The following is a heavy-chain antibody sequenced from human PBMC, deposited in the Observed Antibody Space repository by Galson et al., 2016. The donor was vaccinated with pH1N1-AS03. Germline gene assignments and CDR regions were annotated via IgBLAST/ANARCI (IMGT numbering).Heavy chain of an antibody. CDR3: ARDPRGPCTSATCATSYYFGMDV. J-gene: IGHJ6*02. Sequence: SVKVSCKASEYIFTGFYVHWVQQAPGQGLEWMGWINTDSGVTNYAQKFEAWVTMTRDTSVSTAYMELYGLKSDDTAVYYCARDPRGPCTSATCATSYYFGMDVWGQGTTVIVSS. D-gene: IGHD2-2*01. CDR1: EYIFTGFY. CDR2: INTDSGVT. V-gene: IGHV1-2*04.